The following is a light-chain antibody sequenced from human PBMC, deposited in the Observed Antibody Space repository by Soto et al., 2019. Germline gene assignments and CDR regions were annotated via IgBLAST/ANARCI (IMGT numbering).Light chain of an antibody. CDR1: QSLVASDGNTY. V-gene: IGKV2-30*01. CDR2: RVS. CDR3: MQGSNWPEM. J-gene: IGKJ1*01. Sequence: DVVMTQAPLSLPVTLGQPASISCRSSQSLVASDGNTYLSWLQQRPGQSPRRLFYRVSSRESGVPDRFSVGRSVTDFTLNSSSVDAEDVGVYYSMQGSNWPEMFGQGTKVEI.